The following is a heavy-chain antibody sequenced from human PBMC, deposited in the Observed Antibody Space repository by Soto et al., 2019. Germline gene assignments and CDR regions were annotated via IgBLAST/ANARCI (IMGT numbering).Heavy chain of an antibody. Sequence: PSETLSLTFTVSGGSISSYYWSWIRQPAGKGLEWIGRIYTSGSTNYNPSLKSRVTMSVDTSKNQFSLKLSSVTAADTAVYYCARAQPGMAAAGTGLLRNGMDVWGQGTTVTVSS. V-gene: IGHV4-4*07. CDR2: IYTSGST. CDR3: ARAQPGMAAAGTGLLRNGMDV. D-gene: IGHD6-13*01. J-gene: IGHJ6*02. CDR1: GGSISSYY.